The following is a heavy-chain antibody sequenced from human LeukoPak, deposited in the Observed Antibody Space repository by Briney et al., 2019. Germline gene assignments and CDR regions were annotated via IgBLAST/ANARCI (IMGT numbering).Heavy chain of an antibody. CDR3: ARTLYSSSWPYYYYYMDV. V-gene: IGHV1-8*01. Sequence: ASVEVSCKASGYTFTSYDINRVRQATGQGLEWMGWMNPNSGNTGYAQKFQGRVTMTRNTSISTAYMELSSLRSEDTAVYYCARTLYSSSWPYYYYYMDVWGKGTTVTISS. J-gene: IGHJ6*03. CDR1: GYTFTSYD. D-gene: IGHD6-13*01. CDR2: MNPNSGNT.